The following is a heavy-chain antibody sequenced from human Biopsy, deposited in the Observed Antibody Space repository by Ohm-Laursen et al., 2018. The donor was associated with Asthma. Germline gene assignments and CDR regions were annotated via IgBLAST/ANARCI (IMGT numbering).Heavy chain of an antibody. CDR1: GGTLSNFA. V-gene: IGHV1-69*01. CDR3: ARCQVGYSSGWSLLLKKIYYSGMDV. J-gene: IGHJ6*02. CDR2: IITVFGTT. Sequence: ESSVKVSCKAPGGTLSNFAISWVRQAPGQGLEWLGGIITVFGTTNYAQKFQGRVTITADESTSTAYVEVTSLRSEDTAIYYCARCQVGYSSGWSLLLKKIYYSGMDVWGQGTAVTVSS. D-gene: IGHD6-19*01.